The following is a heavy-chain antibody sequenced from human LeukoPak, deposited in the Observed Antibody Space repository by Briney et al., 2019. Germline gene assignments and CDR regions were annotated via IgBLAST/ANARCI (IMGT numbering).Heavy chain of an antibody. V-gene: IGHV4-59*01. CDR3: ARVGYYGSGLGWFDP. CDR2: IHYSGST. Sequence: PSETLSLTCTVSGGSISSYYWSWIRQPPGKGLEWIGYIHYSGSTKYNPSLKSRVTISVDTSKNQFSLKLSSVTAADTAVYYCARVGYYGSGLGWFDPWGQGTLVTVSS. CDR1: GGSISSYY. J-gene: IGHJ5*02. D-gene: IGHD3-10*01.